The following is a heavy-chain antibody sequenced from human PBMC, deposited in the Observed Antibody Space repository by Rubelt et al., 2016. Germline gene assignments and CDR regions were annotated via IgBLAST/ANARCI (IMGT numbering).Heavy chain of an antibody. Sequence: VQLQQWGAGLLKPSETLSLTCAVYGGSFSGYYWSWIRQPPGKGLEWVSVIYSGGSTYYADSVKGLFTISRDNSKNTLYLQMNSLRAEDTAVYYCARDVFGVVFMDVWGQGTTVTVSS. CDR2: IYSGGST. D-gene: IGHD3-3*01. J-gene: IGHJ6*02. V-gene: IGHV3-53*01. CDR3: ARDVFGVVFMDV. CDR1: GGSFSGYY.